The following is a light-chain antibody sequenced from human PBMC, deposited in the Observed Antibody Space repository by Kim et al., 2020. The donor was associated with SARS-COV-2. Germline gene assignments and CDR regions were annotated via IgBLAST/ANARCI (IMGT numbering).Light chain of an antibody. V-gene: IGKV1-5*03. CDR3: QQYNSYSS. J-gene: IGKJ2*03. Sequence: LSASVGDRVTITCRTSQSISTWLAWYQQKPGKAPKLLIYKASSLESGVPSRFSGSGSGTEFTLTISSLQPDDFATYYCQQYNSYSSFGQGTKLEI. CDR2: KAS. CDR1: QSISTW.